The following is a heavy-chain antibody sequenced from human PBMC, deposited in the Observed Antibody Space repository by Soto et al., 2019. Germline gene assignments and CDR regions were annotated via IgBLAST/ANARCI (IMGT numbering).Heavy chain of an antibody. CDR1: GYTLTELS. CDR2: FDPEDGET. Sequence: QVQLVQSGAEVKKPGASVKVYCKVSGYTLTELSMHWVRQAPGKGLEWMGGFDPEDGETIYAQKFQGRVTMTEDTSTDTASMELSSLRSEDTAVYYCATVGGDYDILTGYYHFDYWGQGTLVTVSS. CDR3: ATVGGDYDILTGYYHFDY. J-gene: IGHJ4*02. V-gene: IGHV1-24*01. D-gene: IGHD3-9*01.